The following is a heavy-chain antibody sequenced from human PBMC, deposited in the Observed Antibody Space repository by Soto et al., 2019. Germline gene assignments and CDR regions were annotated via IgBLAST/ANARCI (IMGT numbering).Heavy chain of an antibody. V-gene: IGHV4-30-2*01. D-gene: IGHD1-26*01. CDR1: GASISSGGYS. J-gene: IGHJ4*02. CDR3: ARSSGTYFDY. Sequence: QLQLQESGSGLVKPSQTLSLTCAVSGASISSGGYSWSWIRQPPGKGLEWLGYIYHIGTASYNPSLESQVSMSVDKSKNQVSLRVTSVTAAETAVYYCARSSGTYFDYWGQGILVTVSS. CDR2: IYHIGTA.